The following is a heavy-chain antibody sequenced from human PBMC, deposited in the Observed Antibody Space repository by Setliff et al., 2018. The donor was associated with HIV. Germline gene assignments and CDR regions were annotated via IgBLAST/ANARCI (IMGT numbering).Heavy chain of an antibody. CDR1: GYTFTSYD. V-gene: IGHV1-8*03. Sequence: ASVKVSCKASGYTFTSYDINWVRQATGQGLEWMGWMNPNSGNTGYAQKFHGRVTLTADMSTNTAYMELRSLTSEDTAAYYCARDHQTMLWLDYWGQGTLVTVSS. J-gene: IGHJ4*02. CDR3: ARDHQTMLWLDY. D-gene: IGHD2-21*01. CDR2: MNPNSGNT.